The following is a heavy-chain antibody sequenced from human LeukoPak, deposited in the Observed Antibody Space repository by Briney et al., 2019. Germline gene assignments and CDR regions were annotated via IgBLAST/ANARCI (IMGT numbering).Heavy chain of an antibody. CDR2: IYPDDSDT. D-gene: IGHD3-22*01. Sequence: GESLQISSEGSGSTFNTYWIAWVRQMPGKGLEWMGIIYPDDSDTRYSPSFQGQVTISADKSVSRAFLQWSSLKASDTAIYYCARPNITSYYDSRGYDGFDVWGQGTMVTVSS. CDR1: GSTFNTYW. CDR3: ARPNITSYYDSRGYDGFDV. J-gene: IGHJ3*01. V-gene: IGHV5-51*01.